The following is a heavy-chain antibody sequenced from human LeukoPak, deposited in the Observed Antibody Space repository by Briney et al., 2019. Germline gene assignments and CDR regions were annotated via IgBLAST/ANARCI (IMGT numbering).Heavy chain of an antibody. D-gene: IGHD5-24*01. V-gene: IGHV3-30*18. CDR1: GFTFSSYV. CDR3: AKGRMMATIMISFDY. J-gene: IGHJ4*02. Sequence: GRSLRLSCAASGFTFSSYVMHWVRQAPGKGLEWVAVISYDGSSQYYTDSVKGRFTISRDNSNNTLSLQMNSLKAEDTAVHYCAKGRMMATIMISFDYWGRGTLVTVSS. CDR2: ISYDGSSQ.